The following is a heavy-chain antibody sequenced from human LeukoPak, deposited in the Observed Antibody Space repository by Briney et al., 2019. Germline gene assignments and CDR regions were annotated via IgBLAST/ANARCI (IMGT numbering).Heavy chain of an antibody. CDR2: IYPGDSDT. CDR3: ARALFWSGHDDFDI. D-gene: IGHD3-3*01. V-gene: IGHV5-51*01. CDR1: GYGSTSYW. Sequence: GESLKISCKCSGYGSTSYWIGWVRQMPGKGLEWMGIIYPGDSDTRYSPSFQGQVTISADKSISTAYLQWSSLKASDTAMYYCARALFWSGHDDFDIWGQGTMVTVSS. J-gene: IGHJ3*02.